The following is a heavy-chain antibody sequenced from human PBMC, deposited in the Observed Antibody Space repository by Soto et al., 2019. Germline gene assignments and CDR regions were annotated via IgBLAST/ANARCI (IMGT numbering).Heavy chain of an antibody. CDR2: IYYSGST. Sequence: SETLSLTCTVSGGSIISGGYYWIWIRQHPGKGLEWIGYIYYSGSTYYNPSLKSRVTISVDTSKNQFSLKLSSVTAADTAVYYCARFVVAGTGNFYYYYGMDVWGQGTTVTVSS. V-gene: IGHV4-31*03. J-gene: IGHJ6*02. CDR3: ARFVVAGTGNFYYYYGMDV. D-gene: IGHD6-19*01. CDR1: GGSIISGGYY.